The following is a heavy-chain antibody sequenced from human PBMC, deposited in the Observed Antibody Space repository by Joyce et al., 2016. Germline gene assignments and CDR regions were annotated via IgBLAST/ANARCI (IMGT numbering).Heavy chain of an antibody. Sequence: QVQLVQSGAEVGKPGASVKVSCKAFGYTFTGYYIHWVRQAPGQGLEWMGWINPKNGDTYYAQKFQAWVTMTRDTSISAAYMELNKLRSDDTAVFYCARDSADRTYDFWSGYYFDFWGQGTLVTVSS. CDR3: ARDSADRTYDFWSGYYFDF. V-gene: IGHV1-2*04. J-gene: IGHJ4*02. D-gene: IGHD3/OR15-3a*01. CDR2: INPKNGDT. CDR1: GYTFTGYY.